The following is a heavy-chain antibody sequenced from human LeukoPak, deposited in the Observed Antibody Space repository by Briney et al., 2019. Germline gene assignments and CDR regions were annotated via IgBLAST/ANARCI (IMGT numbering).Heavy chain of an antibody. Sequence: GESLKISCKGSGYKFNAYWIAWVRQMPGKGLEWMGIIYPDDSDTRYSPSFQGQVTISADKSVSIAYLQWSSLKASDTAMYYCARPNITSYYDSRGYDAFDVCGQGKMFIVSS. CDR1: GYKFNAYW. D-gene: IGHD3-22*01. J-gene: IGHJ3*01. V-gene: IGHV5-51*01. CDR2: IYPDDSDT. CDR3: ARPNITSYYDSRGYDAFDV.